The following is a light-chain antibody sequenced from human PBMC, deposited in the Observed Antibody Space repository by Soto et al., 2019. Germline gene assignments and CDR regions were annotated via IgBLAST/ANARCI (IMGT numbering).Light chain of an antibody. CDR1: HSVTSW. CDR3: QQYQEFPWT. CDR2: GAS. V-gene: IGKV1-5*01. Sequence: DLKMTQSPSTRSASEGDMVTITCRASHSVTSWFAWFQQNPGKPPRVLVYGASRLQSRVSSRFRGSGSETEITLTINSLQPDDFATDASQQYQEFPWTFGQGTPVEI. J-gene: IGKJ1*01.